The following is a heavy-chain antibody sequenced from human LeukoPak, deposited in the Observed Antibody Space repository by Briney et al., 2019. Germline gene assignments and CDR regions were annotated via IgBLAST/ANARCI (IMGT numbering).Heavy chain of an antibody. CDR1: GGSISNYY. Sequence: SETLSLTCTVSGGSISNYYWSWIRQPPGKGLEWVGYIYYSGTTNYNPSLKIRVTIAVDTSKNQFSLKLNSVAAADTAVYYGARGVYIAAAQYGYWGQGTLVTVSS. CDR3: ARGVYIAAAQYGY. J-gene: IGHJ4*02. V-gene: IGHV4-59*01. D-gene: IGHD6-13*01. CDR2: IYYSGTT.